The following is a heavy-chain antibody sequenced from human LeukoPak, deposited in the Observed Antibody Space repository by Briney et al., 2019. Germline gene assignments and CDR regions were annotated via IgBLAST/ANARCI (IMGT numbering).Heavy chain of an antibody. Sequence: PSETLSLTCTVSGGSISSYSWTWIRQPPGKGLEWTGYIYDSGSTNYNPSLKSRVTISVDTSKNQFSLKLSSVTAADTAVYYCARRSTSGKYWDYFDYWGQGTLVTVSS. J-gene: IGHJ4*02. CDR3: ARRSTSGKYWDYFDY. CDR1: GGSISSYS. V-gene: IGHV4-59*08. CDR2: IYDSGST. D-gene: IGHD1-26*01.